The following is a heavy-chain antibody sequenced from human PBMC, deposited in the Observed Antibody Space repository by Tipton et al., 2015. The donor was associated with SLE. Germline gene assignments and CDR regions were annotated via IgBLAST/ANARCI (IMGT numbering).Heavy chain of an antibody. D-gene: IGHD6-13*01. V-gene: IGHV3-33*01. CDR3: ARGDSSSLVGYFRH. CDR1: GFSFSRYA. Sequence: SLRLSCEASGFSFSRYAMHWVRQAPGKGLEWVALIWYDGSHEYYAESLKGRFTISRDYSRNTLYLQMNSLRSEDTAVFYCARGDSSSLVGYFRHWGQGTLVTVSA. J-gene: IGHJ1*01. CDR2: IWYDGSHE.